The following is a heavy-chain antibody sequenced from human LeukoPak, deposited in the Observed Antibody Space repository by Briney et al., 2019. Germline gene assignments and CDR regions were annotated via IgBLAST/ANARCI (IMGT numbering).Heavy chain of an antibody. CDR2: IGDSGAST. V-gene: IGHV3-23*01. J-gene: IGHJ4*02. Sequence: GGSLRLSCVASGFTFSSYAMSWVRQAPGKGLEWVSAIGDSGASTYCAESVKGRFTISRDNSKNTLYLQMNSLRAEDTAVYYCANMVRGLIINYWGQGTLVTVSS. CDR1: GFTFSSYA. D-gene: IGHD3-10*01. CDR3: ANMVRGLIINY.